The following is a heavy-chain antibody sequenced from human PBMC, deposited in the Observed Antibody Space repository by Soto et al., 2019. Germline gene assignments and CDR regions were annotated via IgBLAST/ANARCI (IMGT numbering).Heavy chain of an antibody. CDR3: ARVNDPPNFDWLSHGEHYYYYMDV. J-gene: IGHJ6*03. D-gene: IGHD3-9*01. V-gene: IGHV4-59*01. CDR2: IYYSGST. Sequence: SETLSLTCTVSGGSISSYYWSWIRQPPGKGLEWIGYIYYSGSTNYNPSFKSRVTISVDTSKNQFSLKLSSVTAADTAVYYCARVNDPPNFDWLSHGEHYYYYMDVWGKGTTVTVSS. CDR1: GGSISSYY.